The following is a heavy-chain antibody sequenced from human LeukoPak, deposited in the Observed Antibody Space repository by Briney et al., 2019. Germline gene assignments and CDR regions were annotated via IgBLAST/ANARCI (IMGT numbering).Heavy chain of an antibody. J-gene: IGHJ4*02. D-gene: IGHD3-10*01. CDR1: NGSISSRSYY. V-gene: IGHV4-39*01. CDR2: IYYSGTP. CDR3: AKHYMGSSYNHGLDC. Sequence: SETLSLTCTVSNGSISSRSYYWGWIRQPPGKGLEWIGSIYYSGTPYYNPSLKSRVTISVDTSKNQFSLKLTSVTAADTALYYCAKHYMGSSYNHGLDCWGQGTLVTVSS.